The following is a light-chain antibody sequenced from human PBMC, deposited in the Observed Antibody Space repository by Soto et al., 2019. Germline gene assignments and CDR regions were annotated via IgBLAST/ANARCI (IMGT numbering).Light chain of an antibody. CDR3: LQYYSYPYT. CDR1: QGITTD. CDR2: AAA. Sequence: DIQMTQSPSSLSASGGDRVTITCRASQGITTDFAWYQQKPGKAPKRLIYAAASLQSGVPSRFSGSGSGTEFTLTISSLQPEDFATYYCLQYYSYPYTFGQGTKLEIK. V-gene: IGKV1-17*01. J-gene: IGKJ2*01.